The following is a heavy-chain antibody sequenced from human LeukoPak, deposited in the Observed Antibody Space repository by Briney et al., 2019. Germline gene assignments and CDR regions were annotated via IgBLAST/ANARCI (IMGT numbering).Heavy chain of an antibody. CDR3: VGFWSGYPTHAFDI. CDR1: GFTFSSYW. D-gene: IGHD3-3*01. J-gene: IGHJ3*02. Sequence: TGGSLRLSCAASGFTFSSYWMSWVRQAPGEGLEWVANIKQDGSEKYYVDSVKGRFTISRDNAKNSLYLQMNSLRAEDTAVYYCVGFWSGYPTHAFDIWGQGTMVTVSS. CDR2: IKQDGSEK. V-gene: IGHV3-7*01.